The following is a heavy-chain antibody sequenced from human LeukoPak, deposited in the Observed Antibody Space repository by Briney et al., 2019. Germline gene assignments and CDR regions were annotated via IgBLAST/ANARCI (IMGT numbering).Heavy chain of an antibody. D-gene: IGHD3-22*01. Sequence: GGSLRLSCAASGFTFSSYAMHWVRQAPGKGLEWVAVISYDGSNKYYADSVKGRFTISRDNSKNTLYLQMNSLRAEDTAVYYCARGVVYYDSSGYYPTENWFDPWGQGTLVTVSS. CDR2: ISYDGSNK. CDR3: ARGVVYYDSSGYYPTENWFDP. J-gene: IGHJ5*02. CDR1: GFTFSSYA. V-gene: IGHV3-30*01.